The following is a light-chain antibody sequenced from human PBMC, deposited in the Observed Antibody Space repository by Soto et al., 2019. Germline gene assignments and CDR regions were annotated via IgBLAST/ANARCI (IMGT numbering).Light chain of an antibody. CDR3: QQLNNYPRT. V-gene: IGKV1-9*01. CDR1: QGISSY. J-gene: IGKJ1*01. CDR2: LAS. Sequence: QLTQSPSSLSASVGDRVTITCRASQGISSYLAWYQQKPGEAPKLLIYLASTLQTGGPSRFSASGSWTDFSLTISSLQPEDFATYYCQQLNNYPRTFGQGTKVDIK.